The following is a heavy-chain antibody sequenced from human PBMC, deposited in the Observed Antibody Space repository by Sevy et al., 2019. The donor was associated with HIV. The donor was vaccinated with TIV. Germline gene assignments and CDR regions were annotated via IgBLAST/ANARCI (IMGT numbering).Heavy chain of an antibody. CDR2: IYYSGST. CDR1: GGSISSSSYY. Sequence: SETLSLTCTVSGGSISSSSYYWGWIRQPPGKGLEWIGSIYYSGSTYYNPSLKSRVTISVDTSKNQFSLKLRSVTAADTAVYYCAREYYDYVWGSYRRFDYWGQGTLVTVSS. J-gene: IGHJ4*02. D-gene: IGHD3-16*02. V-gene: IGHV4-39*01. CDR3: AREYYDYVWGSYRRFDY.